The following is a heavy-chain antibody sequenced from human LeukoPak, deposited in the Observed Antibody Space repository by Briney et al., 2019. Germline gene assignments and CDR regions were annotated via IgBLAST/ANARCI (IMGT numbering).Heavy chain of an antibody. CDR2: ISSSGTTI. V-gene: IGHV3-48*03. CDR1: GFTFSSYE. Sequence: GGSLRLSCAASGFTFSSYEVNWVRQAPGKGLQWVSFISSSGTTIYYADSVKGRFTIFRDNAKNSLYLQMNSLRADDTAVYYCARRSTWYDFDYWGQGTLVTVSS. J-gene: IGHJ4*02. D-gene: IGHD6-13*01. CDR3: ARRSTWYDFDY.